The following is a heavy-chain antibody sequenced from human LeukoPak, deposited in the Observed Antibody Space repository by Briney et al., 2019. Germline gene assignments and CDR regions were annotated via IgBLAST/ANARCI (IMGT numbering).Heavy chain of an antibody. CDR2: IYSDNT. CDR1: GFTVSSNS. D-gene: IGHD6-19*01. V-gene: IGHV3-66*03. Sequence: GGSLRLSCTVSGFTVSSNSMSWVRQAPGKGLEWVSFIYSDNTHYADSVKGRFTISRDNSKNTLYLQMNSLRAEDTAVYYCAKDVKRGSGWYCDYGGQGTLVTVSS. CDR3: AKDVKRGSGWYCDY. J-gene: IGHJ4*02.